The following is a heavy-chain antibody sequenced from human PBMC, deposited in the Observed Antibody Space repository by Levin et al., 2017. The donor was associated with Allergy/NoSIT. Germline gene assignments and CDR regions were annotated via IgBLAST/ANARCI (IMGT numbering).Heavy chain of an antibody. CDR1: GYAFTYFG. CDR3: VRDNDLTSHYSIFDYWGQGTLVTVSSGRGWTFCHCDYYYYNGMDV. Sequence: GGSLRLSCVASGYAFTYFGIHWVRQAPGKGLEWVTVLWSDGTQKYYAESVEGRFTISRDIPKSTVYLQMNSLRVEDTAIYYCVRDNDLTSHYSIFDYWGQGTLVTVSSGRGWTFCHCDYYYYNGMDVWGQGTTVTVSS. CDR2: LWSDGTQK. J-gene: IGHJ6*02. D-gene: IGHD3-9*01. V-gene: IGHV3-33*01.